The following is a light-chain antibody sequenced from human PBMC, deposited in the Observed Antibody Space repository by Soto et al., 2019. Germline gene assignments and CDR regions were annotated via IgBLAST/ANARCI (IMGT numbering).Light chain of an antibody. Sequence: DIQLTQSPSFLSASVGDRVTITCRASQGISNFLAWYQQKPGKAPKLLIYTASGLESGVPSTFSGSGSGTEFTLTISSVQPDDFATYFCQHYDTFSWTFGQGTKVEMK. V-gene: IGKV1-9*01. J-gene: IGKJ1*01. CDR1: QGISNF. CDR2: TAS. CDR3: QHYDTFSWT.